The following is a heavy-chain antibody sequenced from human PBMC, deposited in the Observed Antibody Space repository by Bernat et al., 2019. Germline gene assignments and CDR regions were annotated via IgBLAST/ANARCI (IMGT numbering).Heavy chain of an antibody. V-gene: IGHV4-39*01. J-gene: IGHJ6*03. CDR2: IYYSGST. Sequence: QLQLQESGPGLVKPSETLSLTCTVSGGSISSSSYYWGWIRQPPGKGLEWIGSIYYSGSTYYSPSLKRRVTISVDTYKNQFSLKLSSVTAADTAVYYCATGYYDYYMDVWGKGTTVTVSS. CDR1: GGSISSSSYY. CDR3: ATGYYDYYMDV.